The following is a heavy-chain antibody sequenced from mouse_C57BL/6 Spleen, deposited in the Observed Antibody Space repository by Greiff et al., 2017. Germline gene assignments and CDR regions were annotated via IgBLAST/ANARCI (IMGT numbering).Heavy chain of an antibody. D-gene: IGHD2-4*01. Sequence: EVQLQESGPGLAKPSQTLSLTCSVTGYSITSYYWNWIRKFPGNKLEYMGYISYSGSTYYNPSLKSRISITRDTSKNQYYLQLNSVTTEDTATYYCARTRGDYDYYFDYWGQGTTLTVSS. V-gene: IGHV3-8*01. CDR3: ARTRGDYDYYFDY. CDR1: GYSITSYY. J-gene: IGHJ2*01. CDR2: ISYSGST.